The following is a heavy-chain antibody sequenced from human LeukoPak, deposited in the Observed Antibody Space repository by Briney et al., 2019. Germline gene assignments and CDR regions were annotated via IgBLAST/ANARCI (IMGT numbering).Heavy chain of an antibody. CDR3: ARDLVLTEGAY. V-gene: IGHV3-21*01. J-gene: IGHJ4*02. Sequence: PGGSLRLSCAASGFTFSSYSMNWVRQAPGKGPEWVSSISSSSSYIYYADSVKGRFTISRDNAKNSLYLQMNSLRAEDTAVYYCARDLVLTEGAYWGQGTLVTVSS. CDR2: ISSSSSYI. D-gene: IGHD1-14*01. CDR1: GFTFSSYS.